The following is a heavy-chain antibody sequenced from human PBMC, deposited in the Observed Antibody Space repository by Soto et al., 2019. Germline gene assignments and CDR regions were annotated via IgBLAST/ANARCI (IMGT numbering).Heavy chain of an antibody. D-gene: IGHD3-22*01. CDR1: GASLNDYH. V-gene: IGHV4-59*01. J-gene: IGHJ4*02. Sequence: SETLSLTCTVSGASLNDYHWGWIRQSPGKGLEWIGYIYNIGSTNYNPSLRSRVTMSIDTSQEQFSLKVSSVTAADTAVYYCTLRSRAVVPEYWGQGTLVTVSS. CDR3: TLRSRAVVPEY. CDR2: IYNIGST.